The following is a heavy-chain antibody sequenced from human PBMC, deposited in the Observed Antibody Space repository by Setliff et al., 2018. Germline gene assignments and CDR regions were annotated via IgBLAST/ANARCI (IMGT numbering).Heavy chain of an antibody. CDR1: GASLNSGTYY. D-gene: IGHD1-1*01. J-gene: IGHJ4*02. V-gene: IGHV4-39*01. Sequence: SETLSLTCTVSGASLNSGTYYWGWIRQPPGKGLEWIGRIYYRGDTYYDASLKGRLTISVDTAQNQFSLRLTSVTAADTAIYYCARTGTYRYFDYWGQGALVTVSS. CDR3: ARTGTYRYFDY. CDR2: IYYRGDT.